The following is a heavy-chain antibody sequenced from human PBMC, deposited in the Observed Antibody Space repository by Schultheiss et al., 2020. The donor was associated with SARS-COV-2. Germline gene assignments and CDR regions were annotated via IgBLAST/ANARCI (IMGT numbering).Heavy chain of an antibody. CDR3: ARGGSSAHFDY. Sequence: ESLKISCAVYGGSFSGYYWSWIRQPPGKGLEWIGEINHSGSTNYNPSLKSRVTISVDTSKNQFSLKLSSVTAADTAVYYCARGGSSAHFDYWGQGTLVTVSS. D-gene: IGHD6-6*01. CDR2: INHSGST. CDR1: GGSFSGYY. J-gene: IGHJ4*02. V-gene: IGHV4-34*01.